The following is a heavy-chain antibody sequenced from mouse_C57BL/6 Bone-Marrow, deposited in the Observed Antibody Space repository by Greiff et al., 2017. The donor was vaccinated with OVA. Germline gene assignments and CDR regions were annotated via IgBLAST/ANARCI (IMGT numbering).Heavy chain of an antibody. CDR2: IYPSDSET. V-gene: IGHV1-61*01. CDR3: ARLRTVPWYFDV. D-gene: IGHD1-1*01. Sequence: QVQLKQSGAELVRPGSSVKLSCKASGYTFTSYWMDWVKQRPGQGLEWIGNIYPSDSETHYNQKFKDKATLTVDKSSSTAYMELSSLTSEDSAVYCCARLRTVPWYFDVWGTGTTVTVSS. J-gene: IGHJ1*03. CDR1: GYTFTSYW.